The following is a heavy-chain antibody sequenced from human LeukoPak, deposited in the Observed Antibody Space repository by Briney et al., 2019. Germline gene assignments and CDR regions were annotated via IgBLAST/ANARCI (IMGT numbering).Heavy chain of an antibody. J-gene: IGHJ4*02. CDR3: AKDIAARYLDY. CDR1: GFTFKNHG. CDR2: IWYDGSNK. V-gene: IGHV3-33*06. Sequence: GGSLRLSCAASGFTFKNHGMHWVRQAPGQGLEWVAIIWYDGSNKYYADSVKGRFTISRDNSKNTLYLQMNSLRAEDTAVYYCAKDIAARYLDYWGQGTLVTVSS. D-gene: IGHD6-6*01.